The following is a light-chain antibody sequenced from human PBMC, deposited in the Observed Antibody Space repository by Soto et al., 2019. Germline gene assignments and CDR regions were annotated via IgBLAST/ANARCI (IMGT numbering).Light chain of an antibody. CDR2: GAS. CDR3: QHFTNWPTT. Sequence: EIVMTQSPAPLSVSPGERVTLSCRASQSVSNNLAGYQQKPGQAPRLLISGASTRATGIPARFSGSVSGTEFALTISSLQTEDFAVYYCQHFTNWPTTFSQGTKLESK. CDR1: QSVSNN. V-gene: IGKV3-15*01. J-gene: IGKJ2*01.